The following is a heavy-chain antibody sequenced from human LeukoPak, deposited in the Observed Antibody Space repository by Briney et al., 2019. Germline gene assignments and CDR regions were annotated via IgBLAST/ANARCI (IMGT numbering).Heavy chain of an antibody. CDR3: AKDIGSRYYYYYYMDV. J-gene: IGHJ6*03. V-gene: IGHV3-43D*03. CDR2: ISWDGGST. CDR1: GFTFDDYA. D-gene: IGHD1-14*01. Sequence: GSLRLSCAASGFTFDDYAMHWVRQAPGKGLEWVSLISWDGGSTYYADSVKGRFTISRDNSKNSLYPQMNSLRAEDTALYYCAKDIGSRYYYYYYMDVWGKGTTVTVSS.